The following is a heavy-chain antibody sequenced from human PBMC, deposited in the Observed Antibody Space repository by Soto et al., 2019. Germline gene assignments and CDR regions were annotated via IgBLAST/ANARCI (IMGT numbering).Heavy chain of an antibody. CDR1: GYTFTSYF. Sequence: GASVKVSCKASGYTFTSYFMHWVRQAPGQGLEWMGIINPSGGSTSYAQKFQGRVTMTRDTSTSTVYMELSSLRSEDTAVYYCARVYCSGGGCYGIAYWGQGTLVTVSS. V-gene: IGHV1-46*01. CDR3: ARVYCSGGGCYGIAY. J-gene: IGHJ4*02. D-gene: IGHD2-15*01. CDR2: INPSGGST.